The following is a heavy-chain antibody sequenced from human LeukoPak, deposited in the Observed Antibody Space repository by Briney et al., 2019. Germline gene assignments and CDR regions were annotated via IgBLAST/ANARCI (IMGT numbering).Heavy chain of an antibody. CDR1: GFTFSISD. CDR3: AKGPRGAGLTIDY. J-gene: IGHJ4*02. CDR2: IGTAGNT. Sequence: GGSLRLSCAASGFTFSISDMHWVRQATGKGLEWVSSIGTAGNTFYPGSVESRFSISRDNAKNSLYLQMNSLRAGDTAVYYCAKGPRGAGLTIDYWGQGTLVTVSS. V-gene: IGHV3-13*01. D-gene: IGHD3-10*01.